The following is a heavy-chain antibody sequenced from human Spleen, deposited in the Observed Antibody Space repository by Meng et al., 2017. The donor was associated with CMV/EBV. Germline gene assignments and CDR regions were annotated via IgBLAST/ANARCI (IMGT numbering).Heavy chain of an antibody. J-gene: IGHJ5*02. CDR1: GGSISTYY. CDR2: IYYSGST. D-gene: IGHD1-1*01. Sequence: GSLRLSCNVSGGSISTYYWSWMRQPPGKGLEWIGYIYYSGSTNYNASLKSRVSISVDTSQNQFSLKLSSVTAADTAVYYCARGGTDPMYNWFDPWGQGTLVTVSS. CDR3: ARGGTDPMYNWFDP. V-gene: IGHV4-59*01.